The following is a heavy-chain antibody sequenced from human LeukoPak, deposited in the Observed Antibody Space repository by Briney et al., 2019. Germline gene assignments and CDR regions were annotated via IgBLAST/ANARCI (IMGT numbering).Heavy chain of an antibody. V-gene: IGHV4-61*02. CDR1: GGSISSGSYY. J-gene: IGHJ6*03. D-gene: IGHD3-3*01. CDR3: ARDRGDFWSGLQADYMDV. Sequence: SQTLSLTCTVSGGSISSGSYYWSWIRQPAGKGLEWIGRIYTSGSTNYNPSLKSRVTISVDTSKNQFSLKLSSVTAADTAVYYCARDRGDFWSGLQADYMDVWGKGTTVTVSS. CDR2: IYTSGST.